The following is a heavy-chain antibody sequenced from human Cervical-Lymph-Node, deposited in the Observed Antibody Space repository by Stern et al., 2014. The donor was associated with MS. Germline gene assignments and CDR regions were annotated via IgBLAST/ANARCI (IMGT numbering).Heavy chain of an antibody. J-gene: IGHJ3*02. D-gene: IGHD1-26*01. CDR1: GFSLSSSGMC. V-gene: IGHV2-70*01. Sequence: QVTLRESGPELVKPTQTLTLTCTFSGFSLSSSGMCVGWIRQPPGKALEWLALIDWEDEKYYSTSLKSRLTISKDTSENQVVLTMANMDPVDTATYYCARIDSGSYLDGFDIWGQGTMVTVSS. CDR3: ARIDSGSYLDGFDI. CDR2: IDWEDEK.